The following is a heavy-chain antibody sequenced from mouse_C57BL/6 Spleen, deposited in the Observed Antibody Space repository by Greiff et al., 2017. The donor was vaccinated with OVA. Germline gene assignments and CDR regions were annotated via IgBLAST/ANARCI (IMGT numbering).Heavy chain of an antibody. CDR1: GYTFTSYW. CDR3: ARGDYGSSYAMDY. J-gene: IGHJ4*01. CDR2: IHPNSGST. Sequence: VQLQQPGAELVKPGASVKLSCKASGYTFTSYWMHWVKQRPGQGLEWIGMIHPNSGSTNYNEKFKSKATLTVDKSSSTAYMQLSSLTSEDSAVYYGARGDYGSSYAMDYWGQGTSVTVSS. D-gene: IGHD1-1*01. V-gene: IGHV1-64*01.